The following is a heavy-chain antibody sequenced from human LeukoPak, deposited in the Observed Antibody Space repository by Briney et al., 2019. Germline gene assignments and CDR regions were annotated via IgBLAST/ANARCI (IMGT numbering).Heavy chain of an antibody. CDR3: VRDSRYGSGWFEDGLDF. D-gene: IGHD6-13*01. V-gene: IGHV4-59*02. CDR2: INDRGST. J-gene: IGHJ6*02. CDR1: GDSVRSYY. Sequence: PSETLSLTCTVSGDSVRSYYWSWIRQPPGQGLEWLGHINDRGSTNYNPSLQGRVTISIDTSKNQFSLKVNSVTAADTAVYYCVRDSRYGSGWFEDGLDFWGQGTTVTVS.